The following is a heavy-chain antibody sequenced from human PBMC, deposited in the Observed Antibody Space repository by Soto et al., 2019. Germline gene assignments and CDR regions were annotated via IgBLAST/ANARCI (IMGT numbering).Heavy chain of an antibody. V-gene: IGHV3-30-3*01. CDR1: GFTFSSYA. D-gene: IGHD6-13*01. CDR3: ARDRRAAAGTTYTPRAPWFDP. J-gene: IGHJ5*02. CDR2: ISYDGSNK. Sequence: QVQLVESGGGVVQPGRSLRLSCAASGFTFSSYAMHWVRQAPGKGLEWVAVISYDGSNKYYADSVKGRFTISRDNSKNTLYLQMNSLRAEDTAVYYCARDRRAAAGTTYTPRAPWFDPWGQGTLVTVSS.